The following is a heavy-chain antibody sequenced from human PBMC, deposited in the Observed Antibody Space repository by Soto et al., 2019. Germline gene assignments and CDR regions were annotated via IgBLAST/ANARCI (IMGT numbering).Heavy chain of an antibody. D-gene: IGHD2-2*01. CDR3: ARVVVPAAMRLGWFDP. CDR1: GGPLSSGSYY. Sequence: SETLSLTCTVSGGPLSSGSYYWSWIRQPPGKGLEWIGEINHSGSTNYNPSLKSRVTISVDTSKNQFSLKLSSVTAADTAVYYCARVVVPAAMRLGWFDPWGQGTLVTVSS. J-gene: IGHJ5*02. V-gene: IGHV4-39*07. CDR2: INHSGST.